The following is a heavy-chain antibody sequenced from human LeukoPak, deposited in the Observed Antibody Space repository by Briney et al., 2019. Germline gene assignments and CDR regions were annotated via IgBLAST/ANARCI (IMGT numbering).Heavy chain of an antibody. CDR2: ISNSGSTI. CDR1: GFTFSSYG. V-gene: IGHV3-48*04. J-gene: IGHJ4*02. CDR3: ARGVSRAFDY. Sequence: GGSLRLSCAASGFTFSSYGMHWVRQAPGKGLEWVSYISNSGSTIYYADSVKGRFTISRDNAKNSLYLQMNSLRAEDTAVYYCARGVSRAFDYWGQGTLVTVSS.